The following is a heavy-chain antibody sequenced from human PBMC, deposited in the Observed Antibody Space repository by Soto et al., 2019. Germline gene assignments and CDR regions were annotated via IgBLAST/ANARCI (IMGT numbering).Heavy chain of an antibody. V-gene: IGHV3-11*01. J-gene: IGHJ6*03. CDR3: ARLNKRDFYYSYIDV. CDR1: GFIFSDYY. Sequence: PGGSLRLSCAASGFIFSDYYMAWIRQAPGKGLEWISYISGSGAIPFYADSLKGRGTISRDNAKKSLYLQMNSLRAEDTAVYYCARLNKRDFYYSYIDVWGKGTVVTVSS. CDR2: ISGSGAIP.